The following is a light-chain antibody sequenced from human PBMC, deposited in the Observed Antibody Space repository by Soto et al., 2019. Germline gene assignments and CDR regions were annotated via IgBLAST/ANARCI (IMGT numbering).Light chain of an antibody. CDR2: GAS. CDR3: RQYDKWPHT. CDR1: ENLSRN. J-gene: IGKJ2*01. Sequence: EMILTQSPATLSVSPGERATLSCRASENLSRNVAWYQQQPGQAPRLLIHGASTRATGISARFSSSGYGTDFTLTISSLQSEAFAVYFCRQYDKWPHTFGQGTKLEIK. V-gene: IGKV3-15*01.